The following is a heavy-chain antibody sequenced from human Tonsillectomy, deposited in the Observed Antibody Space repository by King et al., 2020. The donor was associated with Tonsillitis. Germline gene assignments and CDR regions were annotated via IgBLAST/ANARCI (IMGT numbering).Heavy chain of an antibody. CDR3: AREGRLFCGGGGCYSRWFDP. V-gene: IGHV3-7*01. D-gene: IGHD2-15*01. CDR1: GFTFSSYW. J-gene: IGHJ5*02. Sequence: VQLVESGGGLVQPGGSLRLSCAASGFTFSSYWMSWVRQAPGKGLEWVANIKQDVSEKNYADSVKGRFTISRDNAKNSQYLQRISLRAEDTAVFYCAREGRLFCGGGGCYSRWFDPWGQGTLGTVSS. CDR2: IKQDVSEK.